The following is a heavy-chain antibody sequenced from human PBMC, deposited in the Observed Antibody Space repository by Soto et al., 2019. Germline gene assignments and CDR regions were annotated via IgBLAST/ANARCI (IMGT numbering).Heavy chain of an antibody. D-gene: IGHD2-2*01. CDR1: GYSIISYW. CDR2: IYPGDSDT. CDR3: ALRGVTASSGWFDP. Sequence: HGESLKISCKCSGYSIISYWIGWVRQMPGKGLEWMGIIYPGDSDTRYSPSFQGQVTISADKSISTAYLQWSSPKASDTAMYYCALRGVTASSGWFDPWGQGTLVTVS. J-gene: IGHJ5*02. V-gene: IGHV5-51*01.